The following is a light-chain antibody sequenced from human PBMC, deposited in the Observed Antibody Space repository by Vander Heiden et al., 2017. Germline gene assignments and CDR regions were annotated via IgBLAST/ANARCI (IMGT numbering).Light chain of an antibody. CDR1: QSISSY. CDR2: AAS. J-gene: IGKJ4*01. Sequence: DIQMTQSPSSLSASVGDRVTITCRASQSISSYLNWYQQKPGKAPKLLIYAASSLQSGVPSRFSGSGSGTDFTLSISRLQPEAFATYYCQQSDSTPQTFGGGTKVEIK. V-gene: IGKV1-39*01. CDR3: QQSDSTPQT.